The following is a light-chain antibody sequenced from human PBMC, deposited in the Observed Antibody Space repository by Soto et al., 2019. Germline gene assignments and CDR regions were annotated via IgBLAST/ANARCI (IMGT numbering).Light chain of an antibody. Sequence: QSALTQPASVSGSPGQSITISCTGTSGDIGSYNRVSLYQQHPGKAPKLIIYEVTDRPSGVSNRFSGSKSGKTASLTISGIQAEDEAVYYCSSYTNINTRACVFGPGTKVTVL. CDR2: EVT. J-gene: IGLJ1*01. V-gene: IGLV2-14*01. CDR3: SSYTNINTRACV. CDR1: SGDIGSYNR.